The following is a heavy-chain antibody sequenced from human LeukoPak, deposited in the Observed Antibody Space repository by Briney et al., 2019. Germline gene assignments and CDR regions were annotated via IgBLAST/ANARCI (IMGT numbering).Heavy chain of an antibody. D-gene: IGHD3-16*01. CDR2: IYTSGST. V-gene: IGHV4-4*07. CDR1: GGSFSGYY. CDR3: ARDMTYDHGGADY. Sequence: SETLSLTCAVYGGSFSGYYWSWIRQPAGKGLEWIGRIYTSGSTNYNPSLKSRVTMSVDTSKNQFSLKLSSVTAADTAVYYCARDMTYDHGGADYWGQGTLVTVSS. J-gene: IGHJ4*02.